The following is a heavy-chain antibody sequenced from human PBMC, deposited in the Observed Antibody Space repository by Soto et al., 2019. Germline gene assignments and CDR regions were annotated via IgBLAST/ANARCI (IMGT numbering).Heavy chain of an antibody. CDR2: ISDSGDAT. J-gene: IGHJ4*01. V-gene: IGHV3-23*01. CDR3: ATDNWVGSTWYHFDY. Sequence: GGSLRLSCAASGFTFSSYAMSWVRQAPGKGLKWVSAISDSGDATYYADSVTGRFTISRDNSKNTLYLQMNSLRAEDTAVYYCATDNWVGSTWYHFDYWGQGNLVTVSS. CDR1: GFTFSSYA. D-gene: IGHD6-13*01.